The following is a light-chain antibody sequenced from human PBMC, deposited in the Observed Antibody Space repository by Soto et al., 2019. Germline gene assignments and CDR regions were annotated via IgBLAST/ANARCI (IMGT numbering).Light chain of an antibody. CDR2: DAS. J-gene: IGKJ1*01. V-gene: IGKV3-11*01. CDR1: QSVSSY. CDR3: QQRSNWPLT. Sequence: EIVLTQSPATLSLSPGERATLSCRASQSVSSYLAWDQQKPGQAPRLLIYDASNRATGIPARFSGSGSGTDFTLTISSLEPEDCAVYYCQQRSNWPLTCGQGTMVEIK.